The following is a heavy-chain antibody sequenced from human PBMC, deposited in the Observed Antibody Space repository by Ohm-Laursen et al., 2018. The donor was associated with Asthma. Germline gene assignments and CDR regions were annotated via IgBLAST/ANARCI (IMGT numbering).Heavy chain of an antibody. J-gene: IGHJ4*02. CDR2: ISYDGSNK. V-gene: IGHV3-30*18. Sequence: SLRLSCAASGFTFSSYGMHWVRQAPGKGLEWVAVISYDGSNKYYADSVKGRFTISRDNSKNTLYLQMNSLRAEDTAVYYCAKEKMGATTDYWGQGTLVTVSS. CDR1: GFTFSSYG. D-gene: IGHD1-26*01. CDR3: AKEKMGATTDY.